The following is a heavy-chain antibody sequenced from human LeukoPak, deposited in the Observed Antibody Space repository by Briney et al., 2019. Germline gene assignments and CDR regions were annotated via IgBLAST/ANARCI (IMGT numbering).Heavy chain of an antibody. CDR1: GFTFSSYA. Sequence: GGSLRLSCAASGFTFSSYAMSWVRQAPGKGLEWVSAISGSGGSTYYADSVKGRFTISGGNSKNTLYLQMNSLRAEDTAVYYCAKDPGACSSTSCYPRSYYYYYGMDVWGQGTTVTVSS. V-gene: IGHV3-23*01. CDR3: AKDPGACSSTSCYPRSYYYYYGMDV. CDR2: ISGSGGST. D-gene: IGHD2-2*01. J-gene: IGHJ6*02.